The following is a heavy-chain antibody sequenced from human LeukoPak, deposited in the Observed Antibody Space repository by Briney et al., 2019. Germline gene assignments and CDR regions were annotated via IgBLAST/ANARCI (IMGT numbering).Heavy chain of an antibody. J-gene: IGHJ6*02. Sequence: PGGSLRLPCAASGFTFNSYFMHWVRQAPGKGLEWVSYISSSSGTIYYADSVKGRFTISRDNAKNSLYLQMNSLRAEDTAVYYCARRGRGYDWGYYGMDVWGQGTTVTVSS. CDR3: ARRGRGYDWGYYGMDV. CDR2: ISSSSGTI. CDR1: GFTFNSYF. V-gene: IGHV3-48*04. D-gene: IGHD5-12*01.